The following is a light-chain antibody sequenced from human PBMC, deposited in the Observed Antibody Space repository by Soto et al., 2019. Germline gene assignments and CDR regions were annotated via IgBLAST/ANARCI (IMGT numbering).Light chain of an antibody. J-gene: IGKJ5*01. Sequence: EIVLTQSPATLSLSPGERATLSCRASQSVSSYLAWYQQKPGQPPRLLIYDASNRATGIPARFSGSGSGTDFTLTISSLEPEDFAVYYCQQRSYWPTFGQGTRLEIK. V-gene: IGKV3-11*01. CDR1: QSVSSY. CDR3: QQRSYWPT. CDR2: DAS.